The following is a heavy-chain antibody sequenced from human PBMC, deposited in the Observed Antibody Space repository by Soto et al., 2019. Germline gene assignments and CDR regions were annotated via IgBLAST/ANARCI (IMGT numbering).Heavy chain of an antibody. V-gene: IGHV1-69*10. CDR1: GGTFSSYA. Sequence: ASVKVSCKASGGTFSSYAISWVRQAPGQGLEWMGGIIPILGIANYAQKFQGRVTITADKSTSTAYMELSSLRSEDTAVYYCASLTVTVALYYYYGIDVWGQGTTVTVSS. J-gene: IGHJ6*02. CDR3: ASLTVTVALYYYYGIDV. D-gene: IGHD4-4*01. CDR2: IIPILGIA.